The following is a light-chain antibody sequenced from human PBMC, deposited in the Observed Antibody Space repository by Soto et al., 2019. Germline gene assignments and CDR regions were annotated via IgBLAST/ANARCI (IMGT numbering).Light chain of an antibody. CDR2: DTA. J-gene: IGKJ1*01. CDR3: QQYNNYGS. CDR1: QSISSW. V-gene: IGKV1-5*01. Sequence: DIQMTQSPSTLSASVGDRVTITCRVRQSISSWWAWYQQKPGKAPKLLIYDTARLDSGVPSRFSGSGCGTEFTLAISSLQPDDFATYYCQQYNNYGSFGQGTKVEIK.